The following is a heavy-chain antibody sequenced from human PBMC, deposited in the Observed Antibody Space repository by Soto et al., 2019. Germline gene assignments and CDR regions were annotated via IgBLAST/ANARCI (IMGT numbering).Heavy chain of an antibody. Sequence: GASVKVSCKASGYTFTSYDINWVRQAPGQGLEWMGRIIPILGIANYAQKFQGRVTITADKSTSTAYMELSSLRSEDTAVYYCAREPPRPPLGKLEPAPLLVPHRYNWFDPWGQGTLVTVSS. CDR2: IIPILGIA. J-gene: IGHJ5*02. CDR3: AREPPRPPLGKLEPAPLLVPHRYNWFDP. V-gene: IGHV1-69*04. CDR1: GYTFTSYD. D-gene: IGHD1-1*01.